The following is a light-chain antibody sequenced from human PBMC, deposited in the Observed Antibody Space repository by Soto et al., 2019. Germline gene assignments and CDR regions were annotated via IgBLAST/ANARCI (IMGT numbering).Light chain of an antibody. Sequence: QSALTQPASVSGSPGQSITISCTGTSGDIGSYNRVSWYQQHPGKAPKLIIYEVTDRPSGVSNRFSGSKSGNTASLTISGLQAEDEAEYYCSSYTNASTRACVFGTGTKLTGL. CDR3: SSYTNASTRACV. CDR2: EVT. J-gene: IGLJ1*01. V-gene: IGLV2-14*01. CDR1: SGDIGSYNR.